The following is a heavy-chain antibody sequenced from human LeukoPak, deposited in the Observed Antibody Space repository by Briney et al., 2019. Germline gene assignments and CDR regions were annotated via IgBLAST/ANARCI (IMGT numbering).Heavy chain of an antibody. CDR2: IYYSGST. J-gene: IGHJ4*02. CDR3: ARGLGGYNYGLYY. D-gene: IGHD5-18*01. V-gene: IGHV4-61*08. CDR1: GDSVSSGGYY. Sequence: SETLSLTCTVSGDSVSSGGYYWNWMRQPPGKGLEWIGYIYYSGSTNYNPSVKSRVTISLDTSKNQFSLKLSSVTAADTAVYYCARGLGGYNYGLYYWGQGTLVTVSS.